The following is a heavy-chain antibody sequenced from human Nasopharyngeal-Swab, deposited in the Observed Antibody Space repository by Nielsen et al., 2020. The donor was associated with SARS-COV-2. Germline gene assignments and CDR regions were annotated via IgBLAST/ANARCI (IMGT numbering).Heavy chain of an antibody. Sequence: GGSLRLSCAASGFTFSDYCMSWIRQAPGKGLEWVSHISTTGSSKYYADSLKGRFTISRDNDKNSLCLQMNSLRADDTAVYYCASGGYDFWSGYPSDYWGLGTLVTVSS. CDR1: GFTFSDYC. V-gene: IGHV3-11*04. J-gene: IGHJ4*02. CDR2: ISTTGSSK. CDR3: ASGGYDFWSGYPSDY. D-gene: IGHD3-3*01.